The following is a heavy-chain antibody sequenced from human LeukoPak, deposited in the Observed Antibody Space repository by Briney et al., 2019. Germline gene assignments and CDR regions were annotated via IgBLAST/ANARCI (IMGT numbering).Heavy chain of an antibody. D-gene: IGHD6-19*01. V-gene: IGHV4-59*01. Sequence: SETLSLTCTVSGGSISSYYWGWIRQPPGKGLKWIGYIYYSGSTNYNPSLKSRVTISVDTSKNQFSLKLSSVTAADTAVYYCARDLGTNSSGWYYAFDIWGQGTMVTVSS. J-gene: IGHJ3*02. CDR1: GGSISSYY. CDR2: IYYSGST. CDR3: ARDLGTNSSGWYYAFDI.